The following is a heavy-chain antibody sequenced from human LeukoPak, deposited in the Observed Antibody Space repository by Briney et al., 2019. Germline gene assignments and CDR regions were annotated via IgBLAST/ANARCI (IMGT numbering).Heavy chain of an antibody. V-gene: IGHV3-21*01. J-gene: IGHJ3*02. D-gene: IGHD4-17*01. Sequence: PGGSLRLSCAASGFTFSSYMNWVRQAPGKGLEWVSSISSTSSYIYYADSVKGRFTVSRDNAKTSLYLQMNSLRAEDTAVYYCARDRLIYGDYGDAFDIWGQGTMVTVSS. CDR1: GFTFSSY. CDR3: ARDRLIYGDYGDAFDI. CDR2: ISSTSSYI.